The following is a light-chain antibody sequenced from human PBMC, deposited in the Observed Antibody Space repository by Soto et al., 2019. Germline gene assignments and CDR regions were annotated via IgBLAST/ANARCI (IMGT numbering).Light chain of an antibody. J-gene: IGKJ1*01. CDR2: AAS. V-gene: IGKV3-20*01. Sequence: ETVLTQSPATVSLSPGDRATLPCRASQSVSSNKLAWYQQKPGQAPRLLIYAASSRATGIPDRFSGSGSGTDFTLTISRLEPEDFAVYYCQQYGTSPQTFGQGTKVDIK. CDR3: QQYGTSPQT. CDR1: QSVSSNK.